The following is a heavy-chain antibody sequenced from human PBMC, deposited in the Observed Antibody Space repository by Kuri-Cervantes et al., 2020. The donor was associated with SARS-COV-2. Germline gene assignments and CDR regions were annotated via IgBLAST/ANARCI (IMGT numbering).Heavy chain of an antibody. CDR2: IHSSGKT. CDR3: ASVLTGTTTAPDY. CDR1: GDSIADYY. Sequence: SETLSLTCTVSGDSIADYYWSWIRQAAGKGPEWIGHIHSSGKTNYNPSLRGRVTMSQDMSKNQFSLKLRSVTAADTAVYYCASVLTGTTTAPDYWGQGTLVTVSS. V-gene: IGHV4-4*07. J-gene: IGHJ4*02. D-gene: IGHD1-7*01.